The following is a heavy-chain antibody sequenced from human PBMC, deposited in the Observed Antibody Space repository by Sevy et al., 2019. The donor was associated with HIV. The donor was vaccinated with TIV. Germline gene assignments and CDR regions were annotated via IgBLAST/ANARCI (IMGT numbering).Heavy chain of an antibody. CDR1: GFTFSSYA. D-gene: IGHD3-22*01. V-gene: IGHV3-23*01. CDR2: ISGSGGST. J-gene: IGHJ3*02. Sequence: GGCLRLSCAASGFTFSSYAMSWVRQAPGKGLEWVSAISGSGGSTYYADSVKGRFTISRDNSKNTLYLQMNSLRAEDTAVYYCAKVFSGYYYFDAFDIWGQGTMVTVSS. CDR3: AKVFSGYYYFDAFDI.